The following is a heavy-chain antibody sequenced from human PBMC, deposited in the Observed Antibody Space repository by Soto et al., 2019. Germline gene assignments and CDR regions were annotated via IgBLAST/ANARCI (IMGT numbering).Heavy chain of an antibody. CDR3: AGMPYTSGLRFDP. V-gene: IGHV4-30-2*01. D-gene: IGHD6-19*01. CDR1: GDSYSISTYS. J-gene: IGHJ5*02. Sequence: TSETLSLTCNMSGDSYSISTYSWSWIRQPPGKALQWIGFIYQSGVTSYNPSLASRVSISLDRSNNQCSLKLKSVTAADTAVYFCAGMPYTSGLRFDPWGPGALVTVSS. CDR2: IYQSGVT.